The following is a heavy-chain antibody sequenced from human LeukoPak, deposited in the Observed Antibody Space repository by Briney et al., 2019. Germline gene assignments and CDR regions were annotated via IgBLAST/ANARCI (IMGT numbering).Heavy chain of an antibody. Sequence: SGPTLVNPTQTLTLTCTFSGFSLNTRELSVGWIRQPPGKALEWLALVYVHGDTRYSPSLRSKITIIKDTSKNQVVLTMSNIGPRDTGTYYCAHGRGFGSGDYFDYWGQGIMVTVSS. CDR2: VYVHGDT. CDR1: GFSLNTRELS. D-gene: IGHD3-10*01. J-gene: IGHJ4*02. V-gene: IGHV2-5*01. CDR3: AHGRGFGSGDYFDY.